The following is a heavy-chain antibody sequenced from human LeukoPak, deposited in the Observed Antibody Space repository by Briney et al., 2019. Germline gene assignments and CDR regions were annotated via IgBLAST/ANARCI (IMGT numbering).Heavy chain of an antibody. J-gene: IGHJ6*03. CDR1: GGSISSYY. CDR2: IYYSGST. D-gene: IGHD2-2*01. CDR3: ARGVPAAISYYHYMDV. V-gene: IGHV4-59*01. Sequence: SETLSLTCTVSGGSISSYYWSWIRQPPGKGLEWIGHIYYSGSTNYNPSLKSRVTISVDTSKNQFSLKLSSVTAADTAVYYCARGVPAAISYYHYMDVWGKGTTVTISS.